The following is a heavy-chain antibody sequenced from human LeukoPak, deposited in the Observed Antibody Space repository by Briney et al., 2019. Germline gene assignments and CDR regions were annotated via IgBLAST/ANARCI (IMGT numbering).Heavy chain of an antibody. J-gene: IGHJ5*02. V-gene: IGHV4-34*01. CDR2: INHSGST. CDR3: ARGYPYCSGGSCYNSGRSNWFDP. CDR1: GGSFSGYY. Sequence: NSSETLSLTCAVYGGSFSGYYWSWIRQPPGKGLEWIGEINHSGSTNYNPSLKSRVTISVDTSKNQFSLKLSSVTAADTAVYYCARGYPYCSGGSCYNSGRSNWFDPWGQGTLVTVSS. D-gene: IGHD2-15*01.